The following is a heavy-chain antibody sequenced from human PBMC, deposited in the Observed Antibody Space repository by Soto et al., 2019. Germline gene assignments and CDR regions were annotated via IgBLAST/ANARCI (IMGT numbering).Heavy chain of an antibody. CDR3: ATVVGHAFDI. J-gene: IGHJ3*02. Sequence: XSVKVSCTASVSTFTSYDIDWVRQATGQGLEWMGWMNPNSGNTGYAQKFQGRVTMTRNTSISTAYMELSSLRSEDTAVYYCATVVGHAFDIWGQGTMVTVSS. D-gene: IGHD2-15*01. CDR2: MNPNSGNT. V-gene: IGHV1-8*01. CDR1: VSTFTSYD.